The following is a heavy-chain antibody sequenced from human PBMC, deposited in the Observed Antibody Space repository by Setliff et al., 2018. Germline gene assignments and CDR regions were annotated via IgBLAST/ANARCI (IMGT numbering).Heavy chain of an antibody. Sequence: PSETLSLTCTVSGGSISPYYWSWIRQPPGKGLEWIGYIYHSGYTSYNPSLESRVTISVDTSKNQFSLRLNSATAADTAVYYCARLRGAFDYWGQGTLVTVSS. D-gene: IGHD3-16*01. V-gene: IGHV4-59*01. J-gene: IGHJ4*02. CDR1: GGSISPYY. CDR2: IYHSGYT. CDR3: ARLRGAFDY.